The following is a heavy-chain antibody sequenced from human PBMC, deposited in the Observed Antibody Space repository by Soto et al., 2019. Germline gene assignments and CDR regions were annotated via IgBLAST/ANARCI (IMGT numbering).Heavy chain of an antibody. D-gene: IGHD3-3*01. CDR2: IFYSGST. CDR3: ARILRFLEWFPEYYYYDTDV. V-gene: IGHV4-30-4*01. J-gene: IGHJ6*02. CDR1: GGSFSSNYY. Sequence: SETLPLTCTVSGGSFSSNYYWTWIRQPPGRGLEWIGYIFYSGSTYYTPSLQSRVTISLDTSKNQFSLKLSSVTAADTAVYYCARILRFLEWFPEYYYYDTDVWGQGTTVTVSS.